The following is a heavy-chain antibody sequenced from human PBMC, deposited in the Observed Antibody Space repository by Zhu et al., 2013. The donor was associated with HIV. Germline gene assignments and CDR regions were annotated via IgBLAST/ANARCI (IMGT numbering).Heavy chain of an antibody. CDR3: TRSYDSTDYYSY. D-gene: IGHD3-22*01. J-gene: IGHJ4*02. Sequence: QVQLVQSGAEVKKPGSSVKVSCKASGDTFSRYPITWVRQAPGQGLEWMGGIIPIFGTTNYAQKFQGRVTFTADESTSTAYVELSSLRSEDTAVYYCTRSYDSTDYYSYWGQGTLVTVSS. CDR1: GDTFSRYP. V-gene: IGHV1-69*01. CDR2: IIPIFGTT.